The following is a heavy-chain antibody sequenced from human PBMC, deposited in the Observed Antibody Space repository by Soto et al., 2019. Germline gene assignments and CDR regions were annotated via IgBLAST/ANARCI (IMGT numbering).Heavy chain of an antibody. Sequence: ASVKVSCKASGYTFTSYAMHWVRQAPGQRLEWMGWINAGNGNTKYSQKFQGRVTITRDTSASTAYMELSSLRSEDTAVYYCARLRRITIFGVVSLAYDYWGQGTLVTVSS. CDR2: INAGNGNT. CDR3: ARLRRITIFGVVSLAYDY. CDR1: GYTFTSYA. J-gene: IGHJ4*02. D-gene: IGHD3-3*01. V-gene: IGHV1-3*01.